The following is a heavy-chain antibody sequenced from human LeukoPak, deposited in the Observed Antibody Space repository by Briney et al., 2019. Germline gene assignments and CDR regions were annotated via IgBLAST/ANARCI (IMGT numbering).Heavy chain of an antibody. D-gene: IGHD5-18*01. V-gene: IGHV3-23*01. CDR2: LSGSGGNT. J-gene: IGHJ4*02. Sequence: PGGSLRLSXAASGFTFSNYAMNWVRQAPGKGVVWVSTLSGSGGNTYYADSVKGRFTISRDNSKNTLYLQMNSLRAEDTAVYYCAKESAGYSFGIDYWGQGTLVTVSS. CDR1: GFTFSNYA. CDR3: AKESAGYSFGIDY.